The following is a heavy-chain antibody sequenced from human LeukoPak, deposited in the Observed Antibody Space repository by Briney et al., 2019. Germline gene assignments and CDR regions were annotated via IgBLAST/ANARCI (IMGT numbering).Heavy chain of an antibody. V-gene: IGHV3-9*01. CDR3: AKSQKDYDILTGYYPEFGLGIDY. CDR2: ISWNSGSI. Sequence: PGGSLRLSCAASGFTFSSYAMSWVRQAPGKGLEWVSGISWNSGSIGYADSVKGRFTISRDNAKNSLYLQMNSLRAEDTALYYCAKSQKDYDILTGYYPEFGLGIDYWGQGTLVTVSS. CDR1: GFTFSSYA. D-gene: IGHD3-9*01. J-gene: IGHJ4*02.